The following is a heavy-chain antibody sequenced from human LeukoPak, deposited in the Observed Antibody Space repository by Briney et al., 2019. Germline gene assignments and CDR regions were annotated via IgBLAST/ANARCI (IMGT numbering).Heavy chain of an antibody. Sequence: GGSLRLSCAASGFTFSSHVMHWVRQAPGKGLEWVAVIGYGGSNKYYADSVKGRFTISRDNSKNTLYLQMNSLRAEDTAVYFCARSRDGYKRFDSWGQGTLVTVSS. CDR1: GFTFSSHV. CDR2: IGYGGSNK. J-gene: IGHJ4*02. D-gene: IGHD5-24*01. CDR3: ARSRDGYKRFDS. V-gene: IGHV3-33*01.